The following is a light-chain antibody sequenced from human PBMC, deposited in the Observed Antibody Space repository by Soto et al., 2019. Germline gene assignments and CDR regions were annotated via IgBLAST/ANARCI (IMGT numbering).Light chain of an antibody. CDR3: SSYTSTNHVV. J-gene: IGLJ2*01. CDR1: SSDIGAYDY. V-gene: IGLV2-14*01. Sequence: QSALTQPASLSGSPGQSITISCTGTSSDIGAYDYVSWFQQHPGKAPKLMISEVNNRPSGVSNRFSGSKSGNTAYLTISGLQVEDEAEYYCSSYTSTNHVVFGGGTKLTVL. CDR2: EVN.